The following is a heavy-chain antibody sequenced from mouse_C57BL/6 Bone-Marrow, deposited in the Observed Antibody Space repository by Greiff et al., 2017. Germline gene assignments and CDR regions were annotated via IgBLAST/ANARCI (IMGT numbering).Heavy chain of an antibody. CDR2: IDPSYRET. D-gene: IGHD2-1*01. Sequence: VQLQQPGAELVRPGSSVKLSCKASGYTFTSYWMHWVKQRPIQGLEWIGNIDPSYRETHYNQKFKDKATLTVDKSSSTAYMQLSSLTSEDSAVYYCARGYCGNHWYFDVWGTGTTVTVSS. CDR1: GYTFTSYW. J-gene: IGHJ1*03. CDR3: ARGYCGNHWYFDV. V-gene: IGHV1-52*01.